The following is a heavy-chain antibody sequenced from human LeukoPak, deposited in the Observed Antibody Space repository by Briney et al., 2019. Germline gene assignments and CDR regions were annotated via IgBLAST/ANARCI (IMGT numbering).Heavy chain of an antibody. J-gene: IGHJ4*02. D-gene: IGHD5-12*01. CDR3: ARDPVDIVATSDFDY. CDR2: INTDGSST. V-gene: IGHV3-74*01. CDR1: GFTFSSYW. Sequence: GGSLRLSCAASGFTFSSYWMHWVRQAPGKGLVWVSRINTDGSSTSYADSVKGRFTISKDNAENTLYLQMNSLRAEDTAVYYCARDPVDIVATSDFDYWGQGTLVTVSS.